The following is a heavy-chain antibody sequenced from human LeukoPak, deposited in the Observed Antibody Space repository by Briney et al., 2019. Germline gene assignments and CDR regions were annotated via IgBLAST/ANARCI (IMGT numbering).Heavy chain of an antibody. CDR2: IYYSGST. CDR1: GGSISSYY. CDR3: ARDLMITFGGVIPLDY. J-gene: IGHJ4*02. D-gene: IGHD3-16*01. V-gene: IGHV4-39*07. Sequence: SETLSLTCTLSGGSISSYYWGWIRQPPGKGLEWIGSIYYSGSTYYNPSLKSRVTISVDTSKNQFSLKLSSVTAADTAVYYCARDLMITFGGVIPLDYWGQGTLVTVSS.